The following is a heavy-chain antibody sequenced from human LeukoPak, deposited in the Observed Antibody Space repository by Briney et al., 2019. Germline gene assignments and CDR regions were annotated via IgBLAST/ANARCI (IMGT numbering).Heavy chain of an antibody. V-gene: IGHV3-48*02. CDR1: GFTFSSYS. Sequence: PGGSLRLSCAASGFTFSSYSMNWVRQAPGKGLGWVSYNSSSSSTIYYADSVKGRFTISRDNAKNSLYQQMNSLRDEDTAVYYCARGRGNYVLPYDYWGQGTLVTVSS. J-gene: IGHJ4*02. D-gene: IGHD4-11*01. CDR3: ARGRGNYVLPYDY. CDR2: NSSSSSTI.